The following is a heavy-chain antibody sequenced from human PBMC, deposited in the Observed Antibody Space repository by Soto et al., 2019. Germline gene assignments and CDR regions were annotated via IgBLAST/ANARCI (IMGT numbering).Heavy chain of an antibody. V-gene: IGHV4-4*07. CDR3: ARVRRNYYDSSGYPYYFDY. D-gene: IGHD3-22*01. J-gene: IGHJ4*02. Sequence: QVQLQESGPGLVKPSETLSLTCTVSGGSISSYYWSWIRQPAGKGLEWIGRIYTSGSTSYNPSLKSRVTMSVDTSKNQFSLKLSSVTAADTAVYYCARVRRNYYDSSGYPYYFDYWGQGTLVTVSS. CDR1: GGSISSYY. CDR2: IYTSGST.